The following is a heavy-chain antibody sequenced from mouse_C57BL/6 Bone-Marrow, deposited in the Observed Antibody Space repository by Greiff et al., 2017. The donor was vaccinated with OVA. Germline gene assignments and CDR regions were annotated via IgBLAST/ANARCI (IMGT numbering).Heavy chain of an antibody. Sequence: VQLQQSGPVLVKPGASVKMSCKASGYTFTDYYMNWVKQSHGKSLEWIGVINPYNGGTSYNQKFKGKATLTVDKSYSTAYMELNSLTSEDSAVYYCASNYYAMDYWGQGTSVTVSS. CDR1: GYTFTDYY. CDR2: INPYNGGT. J-gene: IGHJ4*01. CDR3: ASNYYAMDY. V-gene: IGHV1-19*01.